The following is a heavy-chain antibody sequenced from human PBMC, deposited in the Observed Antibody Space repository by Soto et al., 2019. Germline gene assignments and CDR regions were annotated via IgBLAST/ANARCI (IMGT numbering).Heavy chain of an antibody. Sequence: EVQLVESGGGLVQPGGSLRLSCAASGFTFSSYWMHWVRQAPGKGLVWVSRINSDGSSKSYADSVKGRFTISRDNAKNTLYLQRNSPRAEYTAVYYCVRTSLVVAAATREDYWGQGTLVTVSS. CDR3: VRTSLVVAAATREDY. CDR2: INSDGSSK. CDR1: GFTFSSYW. V-gene: IGHV3-74*01. D-gene: IGHD2-15*01. J-gene: IGHJ4*02.